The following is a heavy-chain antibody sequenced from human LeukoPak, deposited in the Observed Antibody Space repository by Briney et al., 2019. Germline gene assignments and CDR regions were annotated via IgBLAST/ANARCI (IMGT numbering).Heavy chain of an antibody. V-gene: IGHV3-48*02. CDR3: AGSLRGGGWYMY. J-gene: IGHJ4*02. Sequence: GGSLRLSCAASGFTFTSTSMNWVRQAPGKGLEWISYVSSSSRTVHYADSVKGRFTVSRDNAKNSLYLQMNSLRDEDTAVYYCAGSLRGGGWYMYWGQGTLVTVSS. CDR2: VSSSSRTV. D-gene: IGHD6-19*01. CDR1: GFTFTSTS.